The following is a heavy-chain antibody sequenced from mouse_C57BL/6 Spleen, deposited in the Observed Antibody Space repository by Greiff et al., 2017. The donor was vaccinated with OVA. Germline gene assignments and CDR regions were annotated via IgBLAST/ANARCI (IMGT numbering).Heavy chain of an antibody. J-gene: IGHJ4*01. V-gene: IGHV1-7*01. CDR3: ARGALRPLYAMDY. D-gene: IGHD3-2*02. Sequence: QVQLQQSGAELAKPGASVKLSCKASGYTFTSYWMHWVKQRPGQGLEWIGYINPSSGYTKYNQKFKDKATLTADKSSSTAYMQLSSLTYEDSAVYYCARGALRPLYAMDYWGQGTSVTVSS. CDR2: INPSSGYT. CDR1: GYTFTSYW.